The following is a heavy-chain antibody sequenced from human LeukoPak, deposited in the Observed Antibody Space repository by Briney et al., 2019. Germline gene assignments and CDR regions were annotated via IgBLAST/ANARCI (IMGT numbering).Heavy chain of an antibody. D-gene: IGHD6-13*01. V-gene: IGHV1-24*01. CDR3: ATDSIAAAGTWGYYYYGMDV. J-gene: IGHJ6*04. CDR2: FDPEDGET. CDR1: GYTLTELS. Sequence: ASVKVSCKVSGYTLTELSMHWVRQAPGKGLEWMGGFDPEDGETIYAQKFQGRVTMTEDTPTDTAYMELSSLRSEDTAVYYRATDSIAAAGTWGYYYYGMDVWGKGTTVTVSS.